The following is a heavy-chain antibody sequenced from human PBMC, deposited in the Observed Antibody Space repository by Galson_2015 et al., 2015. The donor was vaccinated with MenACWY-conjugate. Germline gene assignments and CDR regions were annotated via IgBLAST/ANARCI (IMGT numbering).Heavy chain of an antibody. D-gene: IGHD6-19*01. J-gene: IGHJ4*02. CDR1: GFTVSNYR. CDR3: ARDQLWLKTIDY. Sequence: SLRLSCAASGFTVSNYRMNWVRQAPGKGLEWVSSISSSTSYIYYADSVKGRFTISRDNSKNTLFLQMNSLRAEDTAVYYCARDQLWLKTIDYWGQGTLVTVSS. V-gene: IGHV3-21*01. CDR2: ISSSTSYI.